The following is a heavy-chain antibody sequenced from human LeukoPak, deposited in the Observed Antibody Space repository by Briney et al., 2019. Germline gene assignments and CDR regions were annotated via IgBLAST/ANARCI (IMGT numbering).Heavy chain of an antibody. Sequence: PGGSLRLSCAASGFIFSDYSMNWVRQAPGKGLEWVSYISSSSSTIYYADSVKGRFTISRDNSKNTLYLQMNSLRAEDTAVYYCAKSNYFDSGGYYFFDYWGQGTLVTVSS. J-gene: IGHJ4*02. V-gene: IGHV3-48*04. D-gene: IGHD3-22*01. CDR2: ISSSSSTI. CDR3: AKSNYFDSGGYYFFDY. CDR1: GFIFSDYS.